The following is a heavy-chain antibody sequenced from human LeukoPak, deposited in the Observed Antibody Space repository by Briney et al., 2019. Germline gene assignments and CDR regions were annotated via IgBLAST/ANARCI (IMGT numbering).Heavy chain of an antibody. V-gene: IGHV3-53*01. CDR1: GFTVSSNS. D-gene: IGHD4/OR15-4a*01. Sequence: GGSLRLSCTVSGFTVSSNSMSWVRQAPGKGLEWVSFIYSDNTHYSDSVKGRFTISRDNSKNTLYLQMNSLRAEDTAVYYCARRAGAYSHLYDYWGQGTLVTVSS. CDR3: ARRAGAYSHLYDY. J-gene: IGHJ4*02. CDR2: IYSDNT.